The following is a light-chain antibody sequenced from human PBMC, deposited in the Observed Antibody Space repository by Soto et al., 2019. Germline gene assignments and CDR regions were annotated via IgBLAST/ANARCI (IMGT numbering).Light chain of an antibody. CDR1: SSDVGGYNY. J-gene: IGLJ2*01. CDR3: SSYTSSSTPVV. Sequence: HSALTQPASVSGSPGQSITISCTGTSSDVGGYNYVSWYQQHPGKVPKLMIYDVRNRPSGVSNRFSGSKSGNTASLTISGLQAEDEADYYCSSYTSSSTPVVFGGGTQLTVL. V-gene: IGLV2-14*01. CDR2: DVR.